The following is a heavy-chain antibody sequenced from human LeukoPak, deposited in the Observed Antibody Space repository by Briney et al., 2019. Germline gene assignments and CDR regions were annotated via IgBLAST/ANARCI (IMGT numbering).Heavy chain of an antibody. CDR3: TRDTPGIAASVSGG. D-gene: IGHD6-13*01. CDR2: TSYDGSNK. CDR1: GFIFSSYA. J-gene: IGHJ4*02. Sequence: GGSLRLPCAASGFIFSSYAMHWVRQAPGKGLEWMAVTSYDGSNKYYADSVKDRFTISRDNSKNTLYLQMSSLRVEDTAVYYCTRDTPGIAASVSGGWGQGTLVTVSS. V-gene: IGHV3-30*14.